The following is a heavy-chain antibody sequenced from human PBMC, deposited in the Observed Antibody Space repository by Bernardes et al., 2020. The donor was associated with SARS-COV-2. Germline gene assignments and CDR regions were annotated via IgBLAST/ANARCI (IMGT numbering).Heavy chain of an antibody. J-gene: IGHJ4*02. CDR3: ARDGDGYFDY. V-gene: IGHV3-7*01. CDR1: GFTFSSYW. D-gene: IGHD2-21*01. Sequence: GGSLRLSCAASGFTFSSYWMSWVRQAPGKGLEWVANIKQDASDKYYVDSVKGRFTISRDNAKNSLYLQMNSLRAEDTAVYFCARDGDGYFDYWGQGTLVTVAS. CDR2: IKQDASDK.